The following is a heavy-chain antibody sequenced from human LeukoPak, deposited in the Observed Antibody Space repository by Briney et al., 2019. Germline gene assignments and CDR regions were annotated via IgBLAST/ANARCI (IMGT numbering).Heavy chain of an antibody. CDR3: ARMDSSSGMGFDY. CDR1: GYTFTGYY. Sequence: GASVKVSCKASGYTFTGYYMHWVRQAPGQGLEWMGWINPNSGGTNYAQKFQGRVTMTRDTSISTAYMELSRLRSDDTAVYYCARMDSSSGMGFDYWGQGTLVTVSS. D-gene: IGHD6-13*01. CDR2: INPNSGGT. V-gene: IGHV1-2*02. J-gene: IGHJ4*02.